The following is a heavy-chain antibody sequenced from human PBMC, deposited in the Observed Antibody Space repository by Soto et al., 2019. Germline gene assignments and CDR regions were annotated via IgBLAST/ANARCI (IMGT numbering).Heavy chain of an antibody. CDR1: GGSFSGYY. CDR2: INHSGST. V-gene: IGHV4-34*01. J-gene: IGHJ4*02. Sequence: QVQLQQWGAGLLKPSETLSLTCAVYGGSFSGYYWSWIRQPPGKGLEWIGEINHSGSTNSNPSLKILVTISVDTSKNQFSLKLSSVTAEATSVYYCARGVEDDSSGYYLDYWGQGTLVTVSS. CDR3: ARGVEDDSSGYYLDY. D-gene: IGHD3-22*01.